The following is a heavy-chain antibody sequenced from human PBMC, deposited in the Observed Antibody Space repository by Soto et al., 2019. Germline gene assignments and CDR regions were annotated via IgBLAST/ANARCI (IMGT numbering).Heavy chain of an antibody. J-gene: IGHJ5*02. D-gene: IGHD3-10*01. CDR2: IYYSGST. V-gene: IGHV4-30-4*01. Sequence: QVQLQESGPGLVKPSQTLSLTCTVSGGSISSGDYYWSWIRQPPGKGLEWVGYIYYSGSTYYNSSLKSLVTITVDTSKNQFSLKLSSVTAADTAVYYCAGDQSDYYGSAYHWFDPCGQGTLVAVSS. CDR1: GGSISSGDYY. CDR3: AGDQSDYYGSAYHWFDP.